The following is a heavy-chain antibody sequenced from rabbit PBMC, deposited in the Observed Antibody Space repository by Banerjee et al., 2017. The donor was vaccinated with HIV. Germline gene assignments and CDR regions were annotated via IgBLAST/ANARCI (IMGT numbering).Heavy chain of an antibody. D-gene: IGHD4-1*01. J-gene: IGHJ4*01. CDR3: ARDLAGVIGWNFNL. Sequence: QSLEESGGDLVKPGASLTLTCTASGFDISSYHMRWVRQAPGKGLEWIACINTSSGNTVYATWAKGRFTISKTSSTTVTLQMTSLTAADTATYFCARDLAGVIGWNFNLWGQGTLVTVS. CDR1: GFDISSYH. V-gene: IGHV1S40*01. CDR2: INTSSGNT.